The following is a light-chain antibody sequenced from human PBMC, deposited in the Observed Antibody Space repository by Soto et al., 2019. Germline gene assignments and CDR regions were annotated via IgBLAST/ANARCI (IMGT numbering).Light chain of an antibody. CDR3: QQYGSSPRT. CDR1: QSVSSFY. Sequence: EIVLTQSPGSLYLSPGERATLSCRASQSVSSFYLAWYQQKPGQAPRLLIYDASSRATGIPDRFGGSGSGTDFTLAISRLEPEDFAVYYCQQYGSSPRTFGQGTKVDIK. J-gene: IGKJ1*01. CDR2: DAS. V-gene: IGKV3-20*01.